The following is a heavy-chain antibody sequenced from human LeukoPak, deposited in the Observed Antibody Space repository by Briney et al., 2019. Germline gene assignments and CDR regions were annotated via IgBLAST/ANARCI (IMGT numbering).Heavy chain of an antibody. Sequence: TSETLSLTCAVYGGSFSGYYWSWIRQPPGKGLEWIGEINHSGSTNYNPSLKSRVTISVDTSKNQFSLKLSSVTAADTAVYYCARDTHRYYYYGRERRDAFDIWGQGTMVTVSS. CDR1: GGSFSGYY. J-gene: IGHJ3*02. CDR2: INHSGST. V-gene: IGHV4-34*01. D-gene: IGHD3-10*01. CDR3: ARDTHRYYYYGRERRDAFDI.